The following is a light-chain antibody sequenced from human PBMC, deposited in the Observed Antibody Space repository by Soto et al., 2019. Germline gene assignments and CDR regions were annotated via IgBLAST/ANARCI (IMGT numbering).Light chain of an antibody. J-gene: IGKJ1*01. Sequence: IQMTQSPSTLSASVGDRVTISCRASQNIRNDLCWYQQRVGRAPRLLIYAASSLDDGVPSRFSGSGSGTDFTLTISSLQPEDSATYYCLYDFKFPRTFAQGTKVDIK. CDR3: LYDFKFPRT. CDR1: QNIRND. V-gene: IGKV1-6*01. CDR2: AAS.